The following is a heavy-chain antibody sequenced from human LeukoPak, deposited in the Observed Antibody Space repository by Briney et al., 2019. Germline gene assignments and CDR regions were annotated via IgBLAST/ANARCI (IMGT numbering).Heavy chain of an antibody. V-gene: IGHV3-74*01. CDR1: GFTFSSHW. J-gene: IGHJ3*02. CDR3: ARGSSGPDI. Sequence: GGSLRLSCAASGFTFSSHWMHWVRQAPGEGLVWVSRINNGGSDTTYADSVKGRFTISRDNGKNTLYLQMNSLRAEDTAVYYCARGSSGPDIWGQGTLVTVSS. CDR2: INNGGSDT. D-gene: IGHD3-10*01.